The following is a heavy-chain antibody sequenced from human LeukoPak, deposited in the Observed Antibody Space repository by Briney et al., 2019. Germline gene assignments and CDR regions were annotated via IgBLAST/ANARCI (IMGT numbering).Heavy chain of an antibody. V-gene: IGHV6-1*01. CDR1: GDSVSSNSAA. J-gene: IGHJ5*02. Sequence: SETLSLTCAISGDSVSSNSAAWNWIRQSPSRGLEWLGRTYYRSKWYNDYAVSVKSRITINPDTSKNQFSLQLNSVTPEDTAVYYCARGEYSSSSGPSPAKRPMYNWFDPWGQGTLVTVSS. CDR2: TYYRSKWYN. CDR3: ARGEYSSSSGPSPAKRPMYNWFDP. D-gene: IGHD6-6*01.